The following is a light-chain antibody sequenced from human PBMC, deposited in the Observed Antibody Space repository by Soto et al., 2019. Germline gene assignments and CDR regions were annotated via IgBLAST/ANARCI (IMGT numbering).Light chain of an antibody. CDR1: QSFSGTY. V-gene: IGKV3-20*01. J-gene: IGKJ2*01. CDR2: GAS. Sequence: EIVLTQSPGTLSLSPGERATLSCRASQSFSGTYLAWYQQRPGQAPRLLIYGASSRATGIPDRFSGSGSGKDFTLTISRLEPEDFAVYYCQQYGSSPSTFGQGTKLEIK. CDR3: QQYGSSPST.